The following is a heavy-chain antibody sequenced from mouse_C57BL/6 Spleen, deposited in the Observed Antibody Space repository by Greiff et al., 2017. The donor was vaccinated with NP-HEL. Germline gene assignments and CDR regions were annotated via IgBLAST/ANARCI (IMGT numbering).Heavy chain of an antibody. CDR1: GFTFSSYG. CDR2: ISSGGSYT. Sequence: EVQLVESGGDLVKPGGSLKLSCAASGFTFSSYGMSWVRQTPDKRLEWVATISSGGSYTYYPDSVKGRFTISRDNAKNTLYLQMSSLKSEDTAMYYCARQRDFDYWGQGTSLTVSS. J-gene: IGHJ2*02. CDR3: ARQRDFDY. V-gene: IGHV5-6*01.